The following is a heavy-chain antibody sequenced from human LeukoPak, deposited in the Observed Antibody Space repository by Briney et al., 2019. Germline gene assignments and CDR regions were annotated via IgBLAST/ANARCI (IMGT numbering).Heavy chain of an antibody. CDR1: GFTFSSYG. D-gene: IGHD2-15*01. J-gene: IGHJ4*02. CDR2: IWYDGSIQ. V-gene: IGHV3-33*01. Sequence: GGSMRLSCAASGFTFSSYGMHWVRQAPGKGLEWVAAIWYDGSIQYYADSVKGRFTISRDNSKNTLYLQMDSLRAEDTAVYYCARAGYCSGGSCYGSDYWGQGTLVSVSS. CDR3: ARAGYCSGGSCYGSDY.